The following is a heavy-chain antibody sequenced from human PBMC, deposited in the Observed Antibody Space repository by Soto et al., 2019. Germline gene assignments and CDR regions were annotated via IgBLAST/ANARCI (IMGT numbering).Heavy chain of an antibody. D-gene: IGHD2-15*01. J-gene: IGHJ6*02. CDR2: MNPNSGNT. Sequence: QVQLVQSGAEVKKPSYSLKVSCKASGDTFTSYDINWVRQATGQGLELMGWMNPNSGNTGYAQKLQGRVTQNTYTSKSTACMEVRTLVSEDTAVDFCEILKICYGMEVWGLGTAFTVCS. CDR1: GDTFTSYD. CDR3: EILKICYGMEV. V-gene: IGHV1-8*01.